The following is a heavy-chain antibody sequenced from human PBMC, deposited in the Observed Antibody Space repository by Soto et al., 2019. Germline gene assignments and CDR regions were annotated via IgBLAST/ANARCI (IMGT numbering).Heavy chain of an antibody. Sequence: QVQLQQWGAGLLKPSETLSLTCAVYGGSFSGYYWSWIRQPPGKGLEWIGEINHSGSTNYNPSLKSRATISVDTSKNQFSLKLSSVTAADTAVYYCARTGRKTGFDPWGQGTLVTVSS. CDR1: GGSFSGYY. D-gene: IGHD7-27*01. CDR3: ARTGRKTGFDP. J-gene: IGHJ5*02. V-gene: IGHV4-34*01. CDR2: INHSGST.